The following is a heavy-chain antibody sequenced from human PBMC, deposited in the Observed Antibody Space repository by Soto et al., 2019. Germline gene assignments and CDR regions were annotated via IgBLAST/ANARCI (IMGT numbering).Heavy chain of an antibody. CDR1: GFTFSRFA. V-gene: IGHV3-23*01. D-gene: IGHD3-22*01. CDR2: ISDSDGIT. J-gene: IGHJ3*01. Sequence: PGGSLRLSCAGSGFTFSRFAMSWVRQAPGKGLEWVSGISDSDGITYYADSVKGRFTISRDNSKNTLYLQMNSLRAEDTAVYYCAKALTGYYYDSSGYWCLAFGFWGQGTMVTVSS. CDR3: AKALTGYYYDSSGYWCLAFGF.